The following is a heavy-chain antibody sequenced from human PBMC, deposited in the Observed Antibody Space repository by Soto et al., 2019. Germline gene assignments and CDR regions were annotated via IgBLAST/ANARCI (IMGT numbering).Heavy chain of an antibody. CDR2: ISYDGSNK. CDR3: AMIGTGDEFDYYYYMDV. D-gene: IGHD3-16*01. Sequence: PGGSLRLSCAASGFTFSSYGMHWVRQAPGKGLEWVAVISYDGSNKYYADSVKGRFTISRDNSKNTLYLQMNSLRAEDTAVYYYAMIGTGDEFDYYYYMDVWGKGTTVTVSS. CDR1: GFTFSSYG. V-gene: IGHV3-30*03. J-gene: IGHJ6*03.